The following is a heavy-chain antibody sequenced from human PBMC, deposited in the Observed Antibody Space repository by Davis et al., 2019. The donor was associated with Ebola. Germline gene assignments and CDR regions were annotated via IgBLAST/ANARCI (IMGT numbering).Heavy chain of an antibody. J-gene: IGHJ6*04. Sequence: DSVKGRFTISRDISKKTLYLQMNSLRAEDTAVFYCARDNGPMDVWGKGTTVTVSS. CDR3: ARDNGPMDV. V-gene: IGHV3-30*07.